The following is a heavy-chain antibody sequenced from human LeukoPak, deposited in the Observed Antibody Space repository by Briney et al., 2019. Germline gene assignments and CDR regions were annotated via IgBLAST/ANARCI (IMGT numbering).Heavy chain of an antibody. J-gene: IGHJ3*02. CDR3: AGDGVGVLPGDAFDI. D-gene: IGHD1-26*01. CDR2: INLDGTDI. Sequence: PGGSLRLSCAASGFSFSTHSMNWVRQAPGKGLEWISFINLDGTDIHYGESVKGRFTIPRDNAKNSPYLQMHTLRAEDTAVYYCAGDGVGVLPGDAFDIWSQGTMVTVSS. V-gene: IGHV3-21*05. CDR1: GFSFSTHS.